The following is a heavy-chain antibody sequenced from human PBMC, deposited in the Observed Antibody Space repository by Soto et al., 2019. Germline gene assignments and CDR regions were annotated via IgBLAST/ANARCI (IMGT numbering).Heavy chain of an antibody. Sequence: QVQLVQSGAEVKKPGASVNVSCRASGYNFNNYGVSWVRQAPGQGLEWMGWISAYNGKTNYAQKLQGRVTMTTDTSTSTAYMELRSLTSDDTAVYYCAREGKRITMLVGSDSWGQGTLVTVSS. CDR3: AREGKRITMLVGSDS. J-gene: IGHJ4*02. V-gene: IGHV1-18*01. CDR1: GYNFNNYG. CDR2: ISAYNGKT. D-gene: IGHD3-22*01.